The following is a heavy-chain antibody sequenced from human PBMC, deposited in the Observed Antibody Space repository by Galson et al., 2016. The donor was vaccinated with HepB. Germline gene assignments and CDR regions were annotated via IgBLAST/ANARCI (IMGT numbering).Heavy chain of an antibody. Sequence: SLRLSCAASGFDFSSYGMNWVRQAPGTGLERVSSLSGTTNYVFYADSVKGRFTISRDNAKNSVYLQMNSLTAEDTAFYYGVRGVFDSWGQGTLVTVSS. CDR2: LSGTTNYV. V-gene: IGHV3-21*01. J-gene: IGHJ4*02. CDR3: VRGVFDS. CDR1: GFDFSSYG.